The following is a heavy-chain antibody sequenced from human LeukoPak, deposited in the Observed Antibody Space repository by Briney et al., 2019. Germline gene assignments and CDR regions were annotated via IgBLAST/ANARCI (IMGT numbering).Heavy chain of an antibody. V-gene: IGHV3-74*01. CDR3: ARVGAATYAFDI. CDR1: GFTFSSYA. D-gene: IGHD3-16*01. Sequence: GGSLRLSCAASGFTFSSYAMSWVRQAPGKGLVWVPRIKSDGSSTSYADSVKGRFTISRDNAKNTLYLQMNSLRAEDTAVYYCARVGAATYAFDIWGQGTMVTVSS. J-gene: IGHJ3*02. CDR2: IKSDGSST.